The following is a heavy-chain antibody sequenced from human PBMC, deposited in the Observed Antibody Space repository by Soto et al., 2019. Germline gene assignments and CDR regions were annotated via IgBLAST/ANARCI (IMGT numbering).Heavy chain of an antibody. CDR2: ISGSGGST. V-gene: IGHV3-23*01. CDR1: GFTFSSYA. J-gene: IGHJ5*02. Sequence: GGSLRLSCAASGFTFSSYAMSWVRQAPGKGLEWVSAISGSGGSTYYADSVKGRFTISRDNSKNTLYLQMNSLRAEDTAVYYCAKDLTTGSGSYYNGLPSPGFDPWGQGTLVTVSS. CDR3: AKDLTTGSGSYYNGLPSPGFDP. D-gene: IGHD3-10*01.